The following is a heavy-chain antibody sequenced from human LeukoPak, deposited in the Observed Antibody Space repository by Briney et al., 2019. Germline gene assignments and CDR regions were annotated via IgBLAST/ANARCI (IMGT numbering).Heavy chain of an antibody. CDR1: GCTFTSYG. J-gene: IGHJ4*02. V-gene: IGHV1-18*01. Sequence: ASVKVSCKASGCTFTSYGISWVRQAPGQGLEWMGWISAYNGNTNYAQKLQGRVTMTTDTSTSTAYMELRSLRSDDTAVYYCARDGAWYDSSGYYAYWGQGTLVTVSS. CDR3: ARDGAWYDSSGYYAY. CDR2: ISAYNGNT. D-gene: IGHD3-22*01.